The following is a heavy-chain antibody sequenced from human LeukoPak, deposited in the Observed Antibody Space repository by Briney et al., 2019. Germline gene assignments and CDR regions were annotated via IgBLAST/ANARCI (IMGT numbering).Heavy chain of an antibody. V-gene: IGHV3-53*01. J-gene: IGHJ4*02. CDR1: GFTVSSNY. CDR2: IYSDGST. CDR3: ARDLAAGGTYPHY. Sequence: PGGSLRLSCAASGFTVSSNYMSWVRQAPGKGPEWVSVIYSDGSTYYADSAKGRFTISRDTSKNTLYLQMNSLRTEDTAVYYCARDLAAGGTYPHYWGQGTLVSVSS. D-gene: IGHD6-13*01.